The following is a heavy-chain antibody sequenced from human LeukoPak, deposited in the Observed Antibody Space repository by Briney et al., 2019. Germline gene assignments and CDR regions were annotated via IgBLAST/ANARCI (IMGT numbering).Heavy chain of an antibody. V-gene: IGHV3-66*01. J-gene: IGHJ6*04. CDR1: GFTVSSNY. CDR2: IYSSGST. CDR3: AELGITMIGGV. D-gene: IGHD3-10*02. Sequence: GGSLRLSCAASGFTVSSNYMSWVRQAPGKGLEWVSVIYSSGSTYYADSVKGRFTLSRDNSKNTVYLQMNSLRAEDTAVYYCAELGITMIGGVWGKGTTVTISS.